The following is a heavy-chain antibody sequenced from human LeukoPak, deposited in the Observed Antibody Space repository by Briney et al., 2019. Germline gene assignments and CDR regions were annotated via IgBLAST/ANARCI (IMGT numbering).Heavy chain of an antibody. CDR3: ARGYTVAGTQPFDY. CDR1: GGTFISYA. J-gene: IGHJ4*02. V-gene: IGHV1-69*01. D-gene: IGHD6-19*01. CDR2: IIPIFGTA. Sequence: SVKVSCKASGGTFISYAISWVRQAPGQGLEWMGGIIPIFGTANYAQKFQGRVTITADESTSTAYMELSSLRSEDTAVYYCARGYTVAGTQPFDYWGQGTLVTVSS.